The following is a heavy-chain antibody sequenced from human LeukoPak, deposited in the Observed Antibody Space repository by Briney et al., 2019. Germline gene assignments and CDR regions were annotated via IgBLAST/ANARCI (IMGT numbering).Heavy chain of an antibody. CDR1: VVSFSNYM. CDR3: ARYLGQYYDTSDNWFDP. D-gene: IGHD3-22*01. V-gene: IGHV3-74*01. CDR2: INSNGINT. J-gene: IGHJ5*02. Sequence: GGALRLSCAASVVSFSNYMMYWVRQAPGKGLVCVSRINSNGINTSYADHVKGRFTISRDNAKNTLNMQMNSLRAEDTAVYYCARYLGQYYDTSDNWFDPWGQGTLVTVSS.